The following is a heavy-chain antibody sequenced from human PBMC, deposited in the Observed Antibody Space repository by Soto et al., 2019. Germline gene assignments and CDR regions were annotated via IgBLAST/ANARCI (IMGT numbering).Heavy chain of an antibody. V-gene: IGHV6-1*01. CDR3: ARLSSSIFFDY. Sequence: SQTLSLTCAISVDSVSSNSAAWNCIRQSPSRGLEWLGRTYYRSKWYYDYAVSVKSRITINPDTSKNQFSLQLNSVTPEDTAFYYCARLSSSIFFDYWGQGSLVTVSS. CDR2: TYYRSKWYY. D-gene: IGHD6-6*01. J-gene: IGHJ4*02. CDR1: VDSVSSNSAA.